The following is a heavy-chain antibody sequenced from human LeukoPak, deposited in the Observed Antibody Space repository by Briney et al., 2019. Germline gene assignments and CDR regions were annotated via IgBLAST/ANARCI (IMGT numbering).Heavy chain of an antibody. CDR1: VGTFSSYA. CDR3: ARVYYYDSSGYFPSYYFDY. J-gene: IGHJ4*02. CDR2: IIPIFGTA. Sequence: SVKVSCKASVGTFSSYAISWVRQAPGQGLEWMRGIIPIFGTANYAQKFQARVTITEDKTTSTTYMQRSRVRSEDRAVHYCARVYYYDSSGYFPSYYFDYWGQGTLVTVSS. D-gene: IGHD3-22*01. V-gene: IGHV1-69*06.